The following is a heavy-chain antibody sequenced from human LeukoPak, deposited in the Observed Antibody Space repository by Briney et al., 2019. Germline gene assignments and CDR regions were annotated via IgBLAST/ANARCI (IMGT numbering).Heavy chain of an antibody. CDR1: GYSISSGYY. J-gene: IGHJ4*02. D-gene: IGHD3-10*01. CDR3: ARARRFGELLH. CDR2: IYHSGRT. V-gene: IGHV4-38-2*02. Sequence: SCTVSGYSISSGYYWGWIRQPPGKGLEWIGSIYHSGRTFYNPSLKSRVTISVDTSKNQFSLKLTSVTAADTAVYYCARARRFGELLHWGQGTLVTVSS.